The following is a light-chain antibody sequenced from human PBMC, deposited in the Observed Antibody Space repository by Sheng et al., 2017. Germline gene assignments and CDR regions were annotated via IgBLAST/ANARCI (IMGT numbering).Light chain of an antibody. V-gene: IGKV1-12*01. CDR2: AAS. J-gene: IGKJ1*01. CDR1: QGISSW. Sequence: DIQMTQSPSSVSASVGDRVTITCRASQGISSWLAWYQQKPGKAPKLLIYAASTLQSGVPSRFSGSGSGTDFTLTISCLQSEDFATYYCQQYYGYPQTFGQGTKVEIK. CDR3: QQYYGYPQT.